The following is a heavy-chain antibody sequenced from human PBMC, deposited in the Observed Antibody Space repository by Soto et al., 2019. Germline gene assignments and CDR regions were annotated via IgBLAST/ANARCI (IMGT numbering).Heavy chain of an antibody. CDR3: ARMASAGTLNWFVP. V-gene: IGHV1-8*02. CDR1: GYTFINFD. CDR2: MNPGSGKT. J-gene: IGHJ5*02. Sequence: ASVKVSCKASGYTFINFDIRWVRQAAGQGLEWRGWMNPGSGKTGYASKFQGRVAMTRDASTGTSHLELSSLTSDDTAVYYCARMASAGTLNWFVPWGQGTLVTVSS. D-gene: IGHD6-13*01.